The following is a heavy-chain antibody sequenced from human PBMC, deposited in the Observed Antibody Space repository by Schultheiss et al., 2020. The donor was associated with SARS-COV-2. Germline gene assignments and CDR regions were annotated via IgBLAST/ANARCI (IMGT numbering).Heavy chain of an antibody. J-gene: IGHJ6*02. CDR3: ARESPINGDYYNYGMDV. CDR2: MYCNTGET. Sequence: ASVKVSCKASGYTFTGYYMHWVRQAPGQGLEWLGWMYCNTGETVYGQRFQGRVTMTRDTSISTAYMEVSRLRSDDTAVYYCARESPINGDYYNYGMDVWGQGTTVTVSS. D-gene: IGHD4-17*01. CDR1: GYTFTGYY. V-gene: IGHV1-2*02.